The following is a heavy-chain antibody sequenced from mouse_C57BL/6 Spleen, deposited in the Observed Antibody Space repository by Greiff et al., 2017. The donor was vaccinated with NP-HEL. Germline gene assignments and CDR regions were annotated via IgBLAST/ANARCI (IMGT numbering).Heavy chain of an antibody. CDR2: INPSTGGT. D-gene: IGHD1-1*01. CDR1: GYSFTGYY. CDR3: ARWGYYGSSPYYFDD. Sequence: VQLQQSGPELVKPGASVKISCKASGYSFTGYYMNWVKQSPEKSLEWIGEINPSTGGTTSNQKFKAKASLTVDKSSSTAYMQLKCLTSEDSAVYYCARWGYYGSSPYYFDDWGQGTTLTVSS. V-gene: IGHV1-42*01. J-gene: IGHJ2*01.